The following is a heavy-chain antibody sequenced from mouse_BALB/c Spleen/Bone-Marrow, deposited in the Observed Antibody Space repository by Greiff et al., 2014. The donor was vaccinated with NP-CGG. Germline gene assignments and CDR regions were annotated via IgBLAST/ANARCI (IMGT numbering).Heavy chain of an antibody. V-gene: IGHV3-2*02. CDR3: ARYDYDGVDY. Sequence: DVHLVESGPGLVKPSQSLSLTCTVTGYSIASDYAWNWIRQFPGNKLEWMGYISYSGNTSYNPSLKSRISITRDTSKNQFFLQLNSVTTEDTATYYCARYDYDGVDYWGQGTTPTVSS. CDR1: GYSIASDYA. D-gene: IGHD2-4*01. CDR2: ISYSGNT. J-gene: IGHJ2*01.